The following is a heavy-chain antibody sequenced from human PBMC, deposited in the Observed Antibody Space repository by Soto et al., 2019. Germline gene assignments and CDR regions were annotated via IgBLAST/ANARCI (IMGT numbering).Heavy chain of an antibody. CDR2: INHSGST. Sequence: PSETLSLTCAVYGGSFSGYYWSWIRQPPGKGLEWIGEINHSGSTNYNPSLKSRVTISVDTSKNQFSLKLSSVTAADTAVYYCARVGVAARPWFDPWGQGTLDTVSS. CDR1: GGSFSGYY. J-gene: IGHJ5*02. D-gene: IGHD6-6*01. V-gene: IGHV4-34*01. CDR3: ARVGVAARPWFDP.